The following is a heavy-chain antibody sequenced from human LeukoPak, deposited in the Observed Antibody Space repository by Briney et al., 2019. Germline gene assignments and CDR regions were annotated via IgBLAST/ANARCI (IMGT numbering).Heavy chain of an antibody. D-gene: IGHD6-19*01. Sequence: GASVKVSCKASGGTFSSYAISWVRQAPGQGLEWMGGIIPIFGTANYAQKFQGRVTITADESTSTAYMELSSLRSEDTAVYYCAREESSGWFSWFDPWGQGTLVTVSS. CDR3: AREESSGWFSWFDP. CDR1: GGTFSSYA. V-gene: IGHV1-69*13. CDR2: IIPIFGTA. J-gene: IGHJ5*02.